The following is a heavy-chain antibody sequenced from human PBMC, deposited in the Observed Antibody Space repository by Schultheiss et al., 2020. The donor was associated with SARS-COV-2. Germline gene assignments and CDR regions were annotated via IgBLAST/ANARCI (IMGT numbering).Heavy chain of an antibody. V-gene: IGHV3-21*01. D-gene: IGHD1-26*01. J-gene: IGHJ4*02. CDR1: GFTFSSYG. CDR3: ASLPIVGATYYFDY. Sequence: GGSLRLSCAASGFTFSSYGMHWVRQAPGKGLEWVSSISSSSSYIYYADSVKGRFTISRDNAKNSLYLQMNSLRAEDTAVYYCASLPIVGATYYFDYWGQGTLVTVSS. CDR2: ISSSSSYI.